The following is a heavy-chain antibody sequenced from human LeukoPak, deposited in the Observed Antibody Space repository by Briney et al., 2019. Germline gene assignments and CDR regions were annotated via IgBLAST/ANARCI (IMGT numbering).Heavy chain of an antibody. CDR1: GGSLSSGNW. J-gene: IGHJ3*02. CDR2: IYHSGST. CDR3: ARDRVAAGTDAFDI. Sequence: SGTLSFTCDVSGGSLSSGNWWSWVRQAPGKGLEWIGEIYHSGSTNYSPSLKSRVTMSVDKSKNQFSLKVTSVTAADTAMYYCARDRVAAGTDAFDIWGQGTIVTVSS. V-gene: IGHV4-4*02. D-gene: IGHD6-13*01.